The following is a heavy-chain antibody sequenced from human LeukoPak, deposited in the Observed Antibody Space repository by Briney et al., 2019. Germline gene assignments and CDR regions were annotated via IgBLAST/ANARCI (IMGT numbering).Heavy chain of an antibody. D-gene: IGHD2-2*01. J-gene: IGHJ3*02. CDR3: ARVKYGVPAATPGAFDI. CDR1: GYTFTRYS. CDR2: INPSDGST. Sequence: ASVKVSCKASGYTFTRYSMHWVRQAPGQGLEWMGIINPSDGSTSYAQKFQGRVTMTRDTSTSTVYMELSSLRSEDTAVYYCARVKYGVPAATPGAFDIWGQGTMVTVSS. V-gene: IGHV1-46*01.